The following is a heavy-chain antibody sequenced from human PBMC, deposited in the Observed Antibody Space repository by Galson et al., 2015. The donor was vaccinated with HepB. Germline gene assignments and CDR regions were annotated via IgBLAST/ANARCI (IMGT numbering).Heavy chain of an antibody. J-gene: IGHJ4*02. CDR3: AREMVATIRVITAAAHVGVDY. CDR1: GFTFSSYS. D-gene: IGHD6-13*01. CDR2: ISSSSSYI. Sequence: SLRLSCAASGFTFSSYSMNWVRQAPGKGLEWVSSISSSSSYIYYADSVKGRFTISRDNAKNSLYLQMNSLRAEDTAVYYCAREMVATIRVITAAAHVGVDYWGQGTLVTVSS. V-gene: IGHV3-21*01.